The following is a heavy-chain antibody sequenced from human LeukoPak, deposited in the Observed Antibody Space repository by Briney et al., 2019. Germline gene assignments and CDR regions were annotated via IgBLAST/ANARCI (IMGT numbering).Heavy chain of an antibody. CDR2: INPSGGST. D-gene: IGHD2-2*01. J-gene: IGHJ6*02. CDR1: GYTFTSYY. CDR3: ARGPDIVVVPAANGMDV. V-gene: IGHV1-46*01. Sequence: GASVKVSCKASGYTFTSYYMHWVRHAPGQGLEWMGIINPSGGSTSYAQKFQGRVTMTRDTSTSTVYMELSSLRSEDTAVYYCARGPDIVVVPAANGMDVWGQGTTVTVSS.